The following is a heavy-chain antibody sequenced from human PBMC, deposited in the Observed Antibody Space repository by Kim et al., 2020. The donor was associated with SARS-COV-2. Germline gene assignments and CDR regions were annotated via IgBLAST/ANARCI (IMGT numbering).Heavy chain of an antibody. CDR2: ISHDGNAK. Sequence: GGSLRLSCAASGFSLSSYGMHWVRQAPDRGLEWVSVISHDGNAKYYGDPVKGRSTISRDNYKNTDYLQKSILRADETAEYYCTKQPCSGGRCVGMDVWG. CDR1: GFSLSSYG. J-gene: IGHJ6*02. CDR3: TKQPCSGGRCVGMDV. D-gene: IGHD2-15*01. V-gene: IGHV3-30*18.